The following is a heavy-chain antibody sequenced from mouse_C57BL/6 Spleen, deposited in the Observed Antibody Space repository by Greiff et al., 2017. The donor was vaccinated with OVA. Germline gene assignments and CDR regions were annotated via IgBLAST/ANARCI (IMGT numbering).Heavy chain of an antibody. CDR1: GFTFSNYW. D-gene: IGHD1-1*01. V-gene: IGHV6-3*01. CDR3: TGTTVVAYYFDY. CDR2: IRLKSDNYAT. J-gene: IGHJ2*01. Sequence: EVKLMESGGGLVQPGGSMKLSCVASGFTFSNYWMNWVRQSPEKGLEWVAQIRLKSDNYATHYAESVIGRFTISRDDSKSSVYLQMNNLRVEDTGIYYCTGTTVVAYYFDYWGQGTTLTVSS.